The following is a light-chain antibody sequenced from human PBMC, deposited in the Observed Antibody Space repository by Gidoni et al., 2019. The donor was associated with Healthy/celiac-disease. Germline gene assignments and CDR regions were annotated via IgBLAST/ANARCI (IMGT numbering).Light chain of an antibody. Sequence: IQMTQSPSSLSASVGDRVTITCRASQSISSYLNWYQQKPGKAPKLLIYAASSLQSGVPSRFSGNGSGTDFTLTISSLQPEDFATYYCQQSYSTPMYTFGQGTKLEIK. CDR3: QQSYSTPMYT. V-gene: IGKV1-39*01. CDR2: AAS. CDR1: QSISSY. J-gene: IGKJ2*01.